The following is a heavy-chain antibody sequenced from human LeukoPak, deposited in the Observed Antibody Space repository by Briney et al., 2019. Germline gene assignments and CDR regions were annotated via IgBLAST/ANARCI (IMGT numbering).Heavy chain of an antibody. CDR1: GDSISSSRHY. CDR2: IYPSGNT. J-gene: IGHJ4*02. V-gene: IGHV4-61*02. Sequence: SETLSLTCTVSGDSISSSRHYWSWIRQPAGKGLEWVGRIYPSGNTNYNPSLKSRVTISLDTSKNQFSLNLRPVTAADTAAYYCARDGLVTMELDYWGQGTLVTVSS. D-gene: IGHD3/OR15-3a*01. CDR3: ARDGLVTMELDY.